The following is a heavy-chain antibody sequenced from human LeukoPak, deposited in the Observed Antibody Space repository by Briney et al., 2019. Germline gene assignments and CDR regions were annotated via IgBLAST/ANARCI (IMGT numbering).Heavy chain of an antibody. D-gene: IGHD2-21*01. CDR3: ARERVGYSNWFDP. Sequence: ASVKVSCKASGYTFTGYYMHWVRQAPGQGLEWMGWINPNSGGTNYAQKFQGRVTMTRDTSISTAYMELSRLRSDDTAVYYCARERVGYSNWFDPWGQGTLVTVSS. V-gene: IGHV1-2*02. CDR1: GYTFTGYY. CDR2: INPNSGGT. J-gene: IGHJ5*02.